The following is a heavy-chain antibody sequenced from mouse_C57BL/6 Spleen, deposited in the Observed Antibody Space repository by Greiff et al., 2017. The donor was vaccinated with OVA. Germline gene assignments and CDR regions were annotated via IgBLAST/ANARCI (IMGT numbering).Heavy chain of an antibody. V-gene: IGHV7-3*01. Sequence: EVKLVESGGGLVQPGGSLSLSCAASGFTFTDYYMRWVRQPPGNALEWLGFIRNKANGYTTEYSASVKGRFTISRANSPSTLYLQMNALGAEDGANYYCARWLRPKNYYGNWGQGTTLTVSS. D-gene: IGHD2-2*01. CDR3: ARWLRPKNYYGN. CDR2: IRNKANGYTT. J-gene: IGHJ2*01. CDR1: GFTFTDYY.